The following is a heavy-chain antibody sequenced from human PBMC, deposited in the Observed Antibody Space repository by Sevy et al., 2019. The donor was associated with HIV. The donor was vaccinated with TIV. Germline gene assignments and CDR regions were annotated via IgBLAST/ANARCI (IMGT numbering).Heavy chain of an antibody. J-gene: IGHJ3*02. Sequence: GGSLRLSCAASGFTFSSYSMNWVRQAPGKGLEWVSSISSSSSYIYYADSVKGRFTISRDNAKNSLYLQMNSLRAEDTAVYYYARDQGKEVWGGVNAFDIWGQGTMVTVSS. CDR1: GFTFSSYS. V-gene: IGHV3-21*01. CDR3: ARDQGKEVWGGVNAFDI. CDR2: ISSSSSYI. D-gene: IGHD3-10*01.